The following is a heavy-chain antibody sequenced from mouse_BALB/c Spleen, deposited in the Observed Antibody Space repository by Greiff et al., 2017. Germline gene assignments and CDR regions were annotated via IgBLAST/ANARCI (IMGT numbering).Heavy chain of an antibody. CDR3: TRGAYYYGSSFYAMDY. D-gene: IGHD1-1*01. V-gene: IGHV1-69*02. Sequence: VQLQQPGAELVRPGASVKLSCKASGYTFTSYWINWVKQRPGQGLEWIGNIYPSDSYTNYNQKFKDKATLTVDKSSSTAYMQLSSPTSEDSAVYYCTRGAYYYGSSFYAMDYWGQGTSVTVSS. CDR2: IYPSDSYT. J-gene: IGHJ4*01. CDR1: GYTFTSYW.